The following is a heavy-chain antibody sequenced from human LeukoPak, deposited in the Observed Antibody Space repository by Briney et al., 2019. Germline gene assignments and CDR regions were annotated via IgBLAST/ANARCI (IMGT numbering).Heavy chain of an antibody. D-gene: IGHD2/OR15-2a*01. V-gene: IGHV4-34*01. CDR3: ASALLWPTGTFDI. Sequence: SETLSDTCAAYGGSLSGYYWIWIRQPPGKGLEWIGEISHGGSTTYNPSLESRVALSVDTSKMQVSLKLSSLTAADTAVYFCASALLWPTGTFDIWGQGTMVAVSS. J-gene: IGHJ3*02. CDR2: ISHGGST. CDR1: GGSLSGYY.